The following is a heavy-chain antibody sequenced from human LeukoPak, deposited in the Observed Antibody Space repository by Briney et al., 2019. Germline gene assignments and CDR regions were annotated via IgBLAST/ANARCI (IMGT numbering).Heavy chain of an antibody. Sequence: GGALRLSCAASGFIFSSYGMSWVRQAPGKGLEWVSTVSGGGGRTTYYADTVKGRFTISRDNSKNTLYLQMNSLRAEDTAVYYCAKEPSRIRTGRTFDYWGQGTLVTVSS. J-gene: IGHJ4*02. D-gene: IGHD3/OR15-3a*01. CDR3: AKEPSRIRTGRTFDY. V-gene: IGHV3-23*01. CDR2: VSGGGGRTT. CDR1: GFIFSSYG.